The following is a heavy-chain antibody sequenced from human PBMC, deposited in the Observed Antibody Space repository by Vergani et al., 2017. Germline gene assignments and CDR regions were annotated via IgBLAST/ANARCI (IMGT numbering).Heavy chain of an antibody. V-gene: IGHV4-59*01. CDR3: ARMIAAAGTEYFDY. J-gene: IGHJ4*02. CDR2: IYYSGST. Sequence: QVQLQESGPGLVKPSETLSLTCTVSGGSINSYYWSWIRQPPGKGLEWIGYIYYSGSTNYNPSLKSRGTISVDTSKNQFSLKLSSVTAADTAVYYCARMIAAAGTEYFDYWGQGTLVTVSS. CDR1: GGSINSYY. D-gene: IGHD6-13*01.